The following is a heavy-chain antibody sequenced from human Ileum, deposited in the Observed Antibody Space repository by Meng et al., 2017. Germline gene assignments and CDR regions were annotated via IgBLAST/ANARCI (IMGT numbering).Heavy chain of an antibody. CDR1: GDSIRYSSYY. CDR3: ARPAVTTALGGFDY. CDR2: IYYNGNT. D-gene: IGHD3-16*01. V-gene: IGHV4-39*01. J-gene: IGHJ4*02. Sequence: QLQLQESGPGLVKPSETLSLTCAVSGDSIRYSSYYWGWVRHPPGQGLEWIGSIYYNGNTYYSPSLKSRASISVDTSKNQFSLKLSSVTAADTAVYYCARPAVTTALGGFDYWGQGTLLTVSS.